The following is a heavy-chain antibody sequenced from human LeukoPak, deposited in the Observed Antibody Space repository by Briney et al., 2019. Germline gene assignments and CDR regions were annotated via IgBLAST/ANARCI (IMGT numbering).Heavy chain of an antibody. Sequence: GGSLRLSCAASGFTFSSYGMHWVRQAPGKGLEWVAVIWYDGSNKYYADSVKGRFTISRDNSKNTLYLQMNSLRAEDTAVYYCAREDSIETTALDYWGQGTLVTVSS. CDR3: AREDSIETTALDY. D-gene: IGHD4-11*01. J-gene: IGHJ4*02. CDR2: IWYDGSNK. CDR1: GFTFSSYG. V-gene: IGHV3-33*01.